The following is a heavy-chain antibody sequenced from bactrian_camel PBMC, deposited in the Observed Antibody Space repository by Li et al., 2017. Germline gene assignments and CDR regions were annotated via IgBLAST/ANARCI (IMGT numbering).Heavy chain of an antibody. CDR1: GFTFSNYW. CDR2: INSAGGST. J-gene: IGHJ4*01. V-gene: IGHV3S25*01. Sequence: QLVESGGGLVQPGGSLRLSRAASGFTFSNYWMYWIRQAPGKGLEWVSTINSAGGSTYSADSVKGRFAISRDNAKNTVYLQMNSLKPEDTALYYCSVATTSGTFNYWGQGTQVTVS. CDR3: SVATTSGTFNY. D-gene: IGHD5*01.